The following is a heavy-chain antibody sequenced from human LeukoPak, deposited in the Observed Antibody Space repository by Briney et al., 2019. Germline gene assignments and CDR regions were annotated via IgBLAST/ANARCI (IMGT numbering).Heavy chain of an antibody. CDR2: NYYSGST. J-gene: IGHJ4*02. CDR1: GVSISGFY. D-gene: IGHD3-10*01. Sequence: PSETLSLTCTVSGVSISGFYWSWVLQPPGKGLECIGYNYYSGSTNYNPSLNSRVTLSVDSSKNQFSLMLSSVTAADTAVYYCARRAYDYASGSYFDYFDYWGQGTLVTVSS. CDR3: ARRAYDYASGSYFDYFDY. V-gene: IGHV4-59*08.